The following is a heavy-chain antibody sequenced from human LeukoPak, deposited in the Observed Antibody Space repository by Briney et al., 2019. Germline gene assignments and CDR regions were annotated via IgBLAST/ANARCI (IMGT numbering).Heavy chain of an antibody. CDR1: GFTFSSYE. CDR3: AREGWNDDLDY. CDR2: ILSSGKTI. Sequence: QSGGSLRLSCAASGFTFSSYEMNWVRQAPGKGLEWVSYILSSGKTIYYADSVKGRFTISRDNAKNSLYLQMNSLRAEDTAVYYCAREGWNDDLDYWGQGTLVTVSS. V-gene: IGHV3-48*03. D-gene: IGHD1-1*01. J-gene: IGHJ4*02.